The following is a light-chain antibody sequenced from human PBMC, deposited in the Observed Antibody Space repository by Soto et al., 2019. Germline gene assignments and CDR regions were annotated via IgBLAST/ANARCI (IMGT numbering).Light chain of an antibody. J-gene: IGKJ4*01. CDR3: QPYNHWPPIT. CDR2: GAS. V-gene: IGKV3-15*01. Sequence: EIVMTQSPATLSVSPGERATLSCRASLCVSGNLAWYQQRPGQAPRLLIYGASTRATGNPARYSDSGSGTVYTLTIRSLQSHDLVVHYCQPYNHWPPITCGGGTKVQIK. CDR1: LCVSGN.